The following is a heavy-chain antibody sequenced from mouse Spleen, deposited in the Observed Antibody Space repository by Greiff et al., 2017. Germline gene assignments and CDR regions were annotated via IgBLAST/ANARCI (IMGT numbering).Heavy chain of an antibody. Sequence: EVMLVESGGGLVKPGGSLKLSCAASGFTFSDYGMHWVRQAPEKGLEWVAYISSGSSTIYYADTVKGRFTISRDNAKNTLFLQMTSLRSEDTAMYYCARPTITRHAMDYWGQGTSVTVSS. V-gene: IGHV5-17*01. D-gene: IGHD1-1*01. J-gene: IGHJ4*01. CDR1: GFTFSDYG. CDR2: ISSGSSTI. CDR3: ARPTITRHAMDY.